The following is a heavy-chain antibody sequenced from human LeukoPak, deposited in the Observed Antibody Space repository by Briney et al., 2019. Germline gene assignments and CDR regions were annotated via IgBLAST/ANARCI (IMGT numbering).Heavy chain of an antibody. CDR3: ARGPYSYDSSGAFDI. Sequence: GSLRLSCAASGFTFSSYWMSWVRQAPGKGLEWIGRISSSGSTNYNPSLKSRVTISVDTSKNQFSLKLSSVTAADTAVYFCARGPYSYDSSGAFDIWGQGTMVTVSS. J-gene: IGHJ3*02. CDR2: ISSSGST. V-gene: IGHV4-4*08. D-gene: IGHD3-22*01. CDR1: GFTFSSYW.